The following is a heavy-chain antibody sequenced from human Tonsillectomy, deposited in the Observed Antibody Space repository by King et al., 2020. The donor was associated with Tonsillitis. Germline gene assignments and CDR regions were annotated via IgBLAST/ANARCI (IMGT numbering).Heavy chain of an antibody. Sequence: VQLVESGAEVKKPGESLRISCKGSGYSFTSYWISWVRQMPGKGLEWMGRIDPSDSYTNYSPSFQGHVTISADKSISTAYLQWSSLKASDTAMYYCAGHSGSYYDLDSWGQGTLVTVSS. CDR2: IDPSDSYT. CDR3: AGHSGSYYDLDS. J-gene: IGHJ4*02. V-gene: IGHV5-10-1*03. CDR1: GYSFTSYW. D-gene: IGHD1-26*01.